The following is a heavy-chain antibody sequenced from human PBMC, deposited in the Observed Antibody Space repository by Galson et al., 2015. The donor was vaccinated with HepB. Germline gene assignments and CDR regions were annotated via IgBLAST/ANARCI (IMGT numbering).Heavy chain of an antibody. CDR3: ASYYGSGSLPV. CDR1: GFTFNGYW. V-gene: IGHV3-7*03. CDR2: INQDGSEK. D-gene: IGHD3-10*01. Sequence: SLRLSCAASGFTFNGYWMSWVRQAPGKGLEWVANINQDGSEKYYVDSVEGRFTISRDNAKNSLYLQMNSLRAEDTAVYYCASYYGSGSLPVWGQGTTVTVSS. J-gene: IGHJ6*02.